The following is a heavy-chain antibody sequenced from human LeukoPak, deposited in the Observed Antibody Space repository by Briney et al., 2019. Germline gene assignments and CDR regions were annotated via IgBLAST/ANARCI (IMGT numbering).Heavy chain of an antibody. Sequence: PGGSLRLSCAASRFTLSNYNMNWDRQPPGKGLEWIGNIFYSGSTYYSPSLKSRVTISLDTSRNQFSLKLNSVTAADTAVYYCAKSNGYGLVDIWGQGTMVTVSS. V-gene: IGHV4-59*12. J-gene: IGHJ3*02. D-gene: IGHD3-10*01. CDR3: AKSNGYGLVDI. CDR2: IFYSGST. CDR1: RFTLSNYN.